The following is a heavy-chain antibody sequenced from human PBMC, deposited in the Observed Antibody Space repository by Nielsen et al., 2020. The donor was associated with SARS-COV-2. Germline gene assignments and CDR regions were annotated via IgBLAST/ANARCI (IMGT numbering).Heavy chain of an antibody. V-gene: IGHV3-11*04. CDR1: GFTFSDYY. CDR3: AREGLPFWYYDSSGYYPNDDY. Sequence: GGSLRLSCAASGFTFSDYYMSWIRQAPGKGLEWVSYISSSGSTIYYADSVKGRFTISRDNAKNSLYLQMNSLRAEDTAVYYCAREGLPFWYYDSSGYYPNDDYWGQGTLVTVSS. CDR2: ISSSGSTI. D-gene: IGHD3-22*01. J-gene: IGHJ4*02.